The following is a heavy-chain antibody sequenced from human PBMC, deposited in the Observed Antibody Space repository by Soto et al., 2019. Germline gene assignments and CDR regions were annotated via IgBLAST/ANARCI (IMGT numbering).Heavy chain of an antibody. Sequence: ASVKVSCKASGYTFSSDAMHWVRQAPGQRLEWMGWINAGYGNTKSSQKFQGRVTISRDTSASTAYMELTSLRSEDTAVYYCARDTGDGTFDFWGQGTLVTVSA. CDR1: GYTFSSDA. CDR2: INAGYGNT. CDR3: ARDTGDGTFDF. J-gene: IGHJ4*02. V-gene: IGHV1-3*01. D-gene: IGHD7-27*01.